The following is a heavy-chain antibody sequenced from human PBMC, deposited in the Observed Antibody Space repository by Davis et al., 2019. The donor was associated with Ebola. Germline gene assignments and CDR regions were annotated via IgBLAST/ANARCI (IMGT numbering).Heavy chain of an antibody. D-gene: IGHD3-3*01. V-gene: IGHV1-69*06. CDR1: GGTFSSYA. J-gene: IGHJ6*02. CDR3: ARGPATIFGVVYTNYYGMDV. Sequence: SVKVSCKASGGTFSSYAISWVRQAPGQGLEWMGGIIPIFGTAYYAQKFQGRVTITADKSTSTAYMELSRLRSDDTAVYYCARGPATIFGVVYTNYYGMDVWGQGTTVTVSS. CDR2: IIPIFGTA.